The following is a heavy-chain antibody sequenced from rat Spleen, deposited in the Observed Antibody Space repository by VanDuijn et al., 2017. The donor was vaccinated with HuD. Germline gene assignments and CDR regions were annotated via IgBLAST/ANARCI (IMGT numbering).Heavy chain of an antibody. CDR1: GFTFSDYN. V-gene: IGHV5-7*01. Sequence: EVQLVESGGGLVQPGRSLTLSCAASGFTFSDYNMAWVRQAPKKGLEWATTISYDGSSTYYRDSVKGRFTISRDNAKSTLYLQMDSLRSEDTATYYCARQGPAQTFDYWGQGVMVTVSS. CDR2: ISYDGSST. CDR3: ARQGPAQTFDY. J-gene: IGHJ2*01.